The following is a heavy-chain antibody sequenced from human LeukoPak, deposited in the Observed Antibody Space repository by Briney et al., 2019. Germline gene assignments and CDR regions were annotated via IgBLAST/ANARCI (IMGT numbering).Heavy chain of an antibody. CDR3: GASRQYVGAFDI. CDR2: ISSSSTII. CDR1: GFTFSSYE. Sequence: AGGSLRLSCAASGFTFSSYELYWVRQAPGKGLEWISYISSSSTIIKYADSVRGRFTISRDDARESLYLQMSSLRADDTAIYYCGASRQYVGAFDIWGQGTLVTVYS. D-gene: IGHD3-16*01. J-gene: IGHJ3*02. V-gene: IGHV3-48*03.